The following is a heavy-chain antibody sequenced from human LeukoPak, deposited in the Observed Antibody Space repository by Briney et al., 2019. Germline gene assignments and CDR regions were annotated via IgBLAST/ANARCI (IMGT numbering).Heavy chain of an antibody. V-gene: IGHV3-74*01. CDR2: INTDGSTT. J-gene: IGHJ4*02. CDR3: AADSSGYS. Sequence: PGRSLRLSCAASGFTFSTYVMHWVRQAPGKGLVWVSRINTDGSTTPYADSVKGRFTISRDNAKNTLYLQMNSLRAEDTAVYYCAADSSGYSWGQGTLVTVSS. CDR1: GFTFSTYV. D-gene: IGHD3-22*01.